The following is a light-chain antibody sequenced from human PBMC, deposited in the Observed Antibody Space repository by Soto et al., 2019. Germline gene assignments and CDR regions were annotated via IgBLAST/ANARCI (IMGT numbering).Light chain of an antibody. CDR1: QGISNY. V-gene: IGKV1-27*01. Sequence: DIQMTQSPSSLSASVGDRVTITCRASQGISNYLAWYQQKPGKVPKLLIYAASTLQSGVPSRFSGSGSGTDFTLTISRLQPEDVATYYCQKYNSATITFGQGTRLEIK. CDR3: QKYNSATIT. CDR2: AAS. J-gene: IGKJ5*01.